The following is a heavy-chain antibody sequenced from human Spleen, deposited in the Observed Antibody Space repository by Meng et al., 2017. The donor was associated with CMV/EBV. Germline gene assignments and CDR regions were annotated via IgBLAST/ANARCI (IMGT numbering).Heavy chain of an antibody. CDR1: GFSVSSNH. CDR3: ARVLRACRPLDI. Sequence: GESLKISCAAAGFSVSSNHMSWVRQAPGKGREWVSVVYSGGSTYYVDSVKGRFIISRDNSKNTLYLQMNSLRAEDTAFYYCARVLRACRPLDIWGQGTTVTVSS. CDR2: VYSGGST. J-gene: IGHJ3*02. D-gene: IGHD5/OR15-5a*01. V-gene: IGHV3-53*01.